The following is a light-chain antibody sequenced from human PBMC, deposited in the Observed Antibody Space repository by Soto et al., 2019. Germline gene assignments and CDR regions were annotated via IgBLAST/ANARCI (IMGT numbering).Light chain of an antibody. CDR3: DSYTSSRAYV. CDR2: EVS. CDR1: SSDVGGYNY. V-gene: IGLV2-14*01. J-gene: IGLJ1*01. Sequence: QSALAQPASVSGSPGQSITTSCTGTSSDVGGYNYVSWYQQQSGKAPKLIIHEVSNRPSGVSNRFSGSKSGNTASLTISGLQAEDEADYYCDSYTSSRAYVFGIGTKVTVL.